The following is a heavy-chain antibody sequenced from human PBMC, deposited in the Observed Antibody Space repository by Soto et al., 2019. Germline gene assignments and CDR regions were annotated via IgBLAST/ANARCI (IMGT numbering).Heavy chain of an antibody. CDR2: ISSSSSYI. J-gene: IGHJ6*02. D-gene: IGHD3-16*01. CDR3: ASPVSQPPVHYYGMDV. V-gene: IGHV3-21*01. Sequence: GSLRLSCAASGFTFSSYSMNWVRQAPGKGLEWVSSISSSSSYIYYADSVKGRFTISRDNAKNSLYLQMNSLRAEDTAVYYCASPVSQPPVHYYGMDVWGQGTTVTVSS. CDR1: GFTFSSYS.